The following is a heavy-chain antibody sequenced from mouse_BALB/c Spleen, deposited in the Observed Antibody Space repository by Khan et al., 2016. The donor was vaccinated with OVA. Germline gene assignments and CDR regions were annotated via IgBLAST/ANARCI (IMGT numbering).Heavy chain of an antibody. CDR2: INPNNGGT. V-gene: IGHV1S81*02. Sequence: VQLQESGAELVKPGASVKLSCKASGYTFSSYYMYWVKQRPGQGLEWIGEINPNNGGTNSNEKFKSKATLTVDKSSSTAYMQLSSLTSEDSAVYYCTRSGYGSFAYWGQGTLVTVSA. CDR3: TRSGYGSFAY. CDR1: GYTFSSYY. J-gene: IGHJ3*01. D-gene: IGHD2-2*01.